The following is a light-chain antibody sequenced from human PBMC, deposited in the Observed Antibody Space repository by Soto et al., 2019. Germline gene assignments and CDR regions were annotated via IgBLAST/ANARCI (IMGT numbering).Light chain of an antibody. CDR3: SSYTSSSSVV. CDR1: SSDVGGYNY. CDR2: EVS. J-gene: IGLJ2*01. V-gene: IGLV2-14*01. Sequence: QSVLTQPASVSGSPGQSITISCTGTSSDVGGYNYVSWYQQHPGKAPKLMIYEVSNRPSGVPNRFSASKSGNTASLTISGLQAEDEADYYCSSYTSSSSVVFGGGTKLTVL.